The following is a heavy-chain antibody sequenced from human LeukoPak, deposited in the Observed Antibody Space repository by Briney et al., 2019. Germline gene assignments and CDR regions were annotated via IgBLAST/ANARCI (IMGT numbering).Heavy chain of an antibody. CDR3: ARDPSMVRGVIIPNNWFDP. V-gene: IGHV1-2*02. Sequence: GASVKVSCKASGYTFTSYGISWVRQAPGQGLEWMGWINPNSGGTNYAQKFQGRVTMTRDTSISTAYMELSRLRSDDTAVYYCARDPSMVRGVIIPNNWFDPWGQGTLVTVSS. J-gene: IGHJ5*02. D-gene: IGHD3-10*01. CDR2: INPNSGGT. CDR1: GYTFTSYG.